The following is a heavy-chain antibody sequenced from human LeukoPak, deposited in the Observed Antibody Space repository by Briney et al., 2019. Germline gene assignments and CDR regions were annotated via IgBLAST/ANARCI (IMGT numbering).Heavy chain of an antibody. V-gene: IGHV3-7*03. J-gene: IGHJ4*02. CDR2: IEQDGSEE. CDR3: ARSQIAVAAYYFDY. Sequence: GGSLRLSCAASGFTFSTYWMTWVRQAPGKGLEWVANIEQDGSEEYYVDSLKGRFTISRDNAKNSLYLQMNSLRAEDTAVYHCARSQIAVAAYYFDYWGQGTLVTVPS. CDR1: GFTFSTYW. D-gene: IGHD6-19*01.